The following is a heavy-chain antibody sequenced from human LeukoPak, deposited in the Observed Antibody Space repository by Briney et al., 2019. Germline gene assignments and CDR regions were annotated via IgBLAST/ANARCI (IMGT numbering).Heavy chain of an antibody. CDR3: ARSVRGSSSEIDY. CDR1: GYTFSNYG. D-gene: IGHD1-26*01. V-gene: IGHV1-18*01. CDR2: ISANNGNT. J-gene: IGHJ4*02. Sequence: ASVKVSCKASGYTFSNYGISWVRQAPGQGLEWMGWISANNGNTNYAQKVHDRVTMTTDTSMSTAYMELRSLRSDDTAVYYCARSVRGSSSEIDYWGQGTLVTVSS.